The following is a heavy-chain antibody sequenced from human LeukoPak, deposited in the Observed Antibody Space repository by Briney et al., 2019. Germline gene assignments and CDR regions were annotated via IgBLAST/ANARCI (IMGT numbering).Heavy chain of an antibody. D-gene: IGHD3-9*01. CDR2: IYPGDSDT. Sequence: GESLKISCKGSGFTFTSYWIGWVRQMPGKGLEWMGIIYPGDSDTRYSPSFEGQVTISADKSISTAYLQWSSLKASDTAMYYCARGDYDTHDRPLDYWGQGTLVTVSS. CDR3: ARGDYDTHDRPLDY. CDR1: GFTFTSYW. V-gene: IGHV5-51*01. J-gene: IGHJ4*02.